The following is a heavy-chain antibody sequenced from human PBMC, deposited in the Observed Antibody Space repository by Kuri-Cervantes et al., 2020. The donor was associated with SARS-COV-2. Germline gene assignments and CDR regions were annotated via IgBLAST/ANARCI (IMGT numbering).Heavy chain of an antibody. V-gene: IGHV1-69*13. CDR3: ARSVVAAASDWFDP. CDR1: GYTFTSYD. D-gene: IGHD6-13*01. Sequence: SVKVSCKASGYTFTSYDINWVRQATGQGLEWMGGIIPIFGTANYAQKFQGRVTITADESTSTAYMELSSLRSEDTTVYYCARSVVAAASDWFDPWGQGTLVTVSS. CDR2: IIPIFGTA. J-gene: IGHJ5*02.